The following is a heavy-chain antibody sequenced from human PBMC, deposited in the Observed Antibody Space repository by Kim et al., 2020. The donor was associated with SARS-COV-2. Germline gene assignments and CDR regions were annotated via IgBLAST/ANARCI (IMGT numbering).Heavy chain of an antibody. Sequence: GGSLRLSCEASGFTFSTYTMHWVRQAPGKGLEWVAVILYDGSEKHYAESVKGRFTLSRDNSKNTLFMEMDSLGAEDTAVYYCARELWFRVGANSSFDIWGQGTMVTVSS. CDR3: ARELWFRVGANSSFDI. J-gene: IGHJ3*02. CDR2: ILYDGSEK. D-gene: IGHD1-26*01. V-gene: IGHV3-30-3*01. CDR1: GFTFSTYT.